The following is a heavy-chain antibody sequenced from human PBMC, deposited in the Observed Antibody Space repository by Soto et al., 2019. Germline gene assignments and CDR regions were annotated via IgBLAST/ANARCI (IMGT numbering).Heavy chain of an antibody. D-gene: IGHD1-26*01. CDR3: ARWMRRWELLGH. V-gene: IGHV3-33*01. CDR1: GFTFTNHA. CDR2: IWYDGTIK. Sequence: QVQLVESGGGVVQPGKSLRLSCAASGFTFTNHAMHWVRQAPGKGLEWVAAIWYDGTIKYYADSVKGRLTISRDNSKNTLYLQMNSLRAEDTAIYYCARWMRRWELLGHWGQGTPVTVSS. J-gene: IGHJ4*02.